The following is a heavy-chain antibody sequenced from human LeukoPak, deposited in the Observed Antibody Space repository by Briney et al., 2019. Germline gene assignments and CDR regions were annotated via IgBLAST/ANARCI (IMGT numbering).Heavy chain of an antibody. D-gene: IGHD2-2*01. CDR2: INHSGST. V-gene: IGHV4-4*02. CDR1: GGSISSSNW. CDR3: ARGPLYCSSTSCYDYYYYYYGMDV. Sequence: PSGTLSLTCAVSGGSISSSNWWSWVPQPPGKGLEWIGEINHSGSTNYNPSLKSRVTISVDTSKNQFSLKLSSVTAADTAVYYCARGPLYCSSTSCYDYYYYYYGMDVWGQGTTVTVSS. J-gene: IGHJ6*02.